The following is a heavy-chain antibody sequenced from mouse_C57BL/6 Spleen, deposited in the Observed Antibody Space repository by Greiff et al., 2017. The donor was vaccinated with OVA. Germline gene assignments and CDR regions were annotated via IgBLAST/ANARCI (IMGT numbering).Heavy chain of an antibody. Sequence: EVQLQESGAGLVQPGESLKLSCESNEYEFPSHDMSWVRKTPEKRLELVAAINSDGGTTYYPDTMERRFIISRDNTKKTLYLQMISLRSEDTALYYCARHGNPYYAMDYWGQGTSVTVSS. J-gene: IGHJ4*01. CDR3: ARHGNPYYAMDY. CDR1: EYEFPSHD. V-gene: IGHV5-2*01. CDR2: INSDGGTT. D-gene: IGHD2-1*01.